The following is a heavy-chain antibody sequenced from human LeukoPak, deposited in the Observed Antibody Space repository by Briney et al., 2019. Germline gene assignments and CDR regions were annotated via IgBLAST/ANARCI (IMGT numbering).Heavy chain of an antibody. CDR3: TTERPYFDN. CDR1: GFTFSDAW. V-gene: IGHV3-15*01. CDR2: IKSKTHGGKT. J-gene: IGHJ4*02. Sequence: PGGSLRLSCAASGFTFSDAWMSWVRQAPGKGLEWVGRIKSKTHGGKTEYAAPVKGRFTISRDDSKTTVYMQMNCLKSEDAAMYYRTTERPYFDNWAREPGSPSP.